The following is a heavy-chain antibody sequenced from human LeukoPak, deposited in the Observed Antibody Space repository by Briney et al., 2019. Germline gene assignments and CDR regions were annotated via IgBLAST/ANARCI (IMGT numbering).Heavy chain of an antibody. CDR2: ISGGGETT. J-gene: IGHJ4*02. CDR3: ARDYADYVGYFFFDY. CDR1: GFPFTNAW. D-gene: IGHD4-17*01. Sequence: GGSLRLSCVASGFPFTNAWLNWVRQAPGKGLEWVSSISGGGETTYYADSAKGRFTISRDNSQNTLYLQMNSLRAEDTAVYYCARDYADYVGYFFFDYWGQGTLVTVSS. V-gene: IGHV3-23*01.